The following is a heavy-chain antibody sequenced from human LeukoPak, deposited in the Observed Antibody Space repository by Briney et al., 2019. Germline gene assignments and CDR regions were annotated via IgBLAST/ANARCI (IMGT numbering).Heavy chain of an antibody. J-gene: IGHJ3*02. V-gene: IGHV4-59*01. CDR3: ARGQYHYGSGSYPSPNAFDT. CDR2: XYYSGST. Sequence: XGXEGXGXXYYSGSTNYNPSLKSRVTISVDTSKNQFSLKLSSVTAADTAVYYCARGQYHYGSGSYPSPNAFDTWGQGSMVTVSS. D-gene: IGHD3-10*01.